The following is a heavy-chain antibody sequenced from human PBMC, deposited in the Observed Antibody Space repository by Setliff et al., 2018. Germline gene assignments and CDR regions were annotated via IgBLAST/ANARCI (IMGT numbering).Heavy chain of an antibody. CDR2: IYSSGST. J-gene: IGHJ6*03. V-gene: IGHV4-4*08. CDR1: GGSISSDY. Sequence: ASETLSLTCTVSGGSISSDYWSWIRQPPGKGLEWIGYIYSSGSTKYNPSLKGRVIILKDTSYSQISLILNSVTAADTAVYYCAREPTHTGHYYLDLWGKGTTVTVSS. CDR3: AREPTHTGHYYLDL. D-gene: IGHD2-15*01.